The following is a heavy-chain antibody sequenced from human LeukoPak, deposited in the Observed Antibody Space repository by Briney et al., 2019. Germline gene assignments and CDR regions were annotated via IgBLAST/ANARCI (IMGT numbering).Heavy chain of an antibody. CDR1: GFTFSSYS. J-gene: IGHJ4*02. CDR2: ISSGSSTI. Sequence: PGGSLRLSFAASGFTFSSYSINWVRQAPGKGLEWVSYISSGSSTIYYADSAKGRFTISRDNAKNSLYLQMNSLRVEDTAVYYCARGVDYWGQGTLVTVSS. CDR3: ARGVDY. V-gene: IGHV3-48*01.